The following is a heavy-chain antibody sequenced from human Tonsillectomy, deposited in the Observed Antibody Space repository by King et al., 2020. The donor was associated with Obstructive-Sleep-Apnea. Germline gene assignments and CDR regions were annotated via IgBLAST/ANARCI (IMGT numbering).Heavy chain of an antibody. V-gene: IGHV4-59*01. Sequence: QLQESGPGLVKPSETLSLTCTVSNDSISGYYWSWIRQSPGKGLEWIGYIYYRGSTNYNPSLKSRVTMSVDTSKNQFSLNLSSVTAADTAVYYCARSGSGSYSSYFFDYWGQGTLVTVSS. D-gene: IGHD3-10*01. CDR3: ARSGSGSYSSYFFDY. CDR2: IYYRGST. CDR1: NDSISGYY. J-gene: IGHJ4*02.